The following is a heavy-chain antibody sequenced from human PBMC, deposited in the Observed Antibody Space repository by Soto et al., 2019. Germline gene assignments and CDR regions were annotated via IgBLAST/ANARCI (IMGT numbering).Heavy chain of an antibody. J-gene: IGHJ6*02. D-gene: IGHD4-4*01. Sequence: QVQLVQSGAEVKQPGSSVKVSCKASGGTFSSYAISWVRQAPGQGLEWIGGIIPIFGTANYAQKFQGRVTITADESTSTAYMELSILRSEDTAVYYCARGLTTVTTGHRSLYYYYYYGMDVWGQGTTVTVSS. V-gene: IGHV1-69*01. CDR3: ARGLTTVTTGHRSLYYYYYYGMDV. CDR2: IIPIFGTA. CDR1: GGTFSSYA.